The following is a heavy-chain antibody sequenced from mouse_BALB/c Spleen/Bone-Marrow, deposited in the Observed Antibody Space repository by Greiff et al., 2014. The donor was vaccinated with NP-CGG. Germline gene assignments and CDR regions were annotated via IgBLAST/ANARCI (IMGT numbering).Heavy chain of an antibody. CDR2: IYPGDGDT. CDR1: GYAFSAYW. CDR3: ARSTSTFDY. V-gene: IGHV1-80*01. J-gene: IGHJ2*01. Sequence: VQLQQSGAELVRPGSSVKISCKASGYAFSAYWMNWVEQRPGQGLEWIGQIYPGDGDTNYNGKFKGKATLTADKSSSTAYMQLSSLTSEDSAVYFCARSTSTFDYWGQGTTLTVSS. D-gene: IGHD1-2*01.